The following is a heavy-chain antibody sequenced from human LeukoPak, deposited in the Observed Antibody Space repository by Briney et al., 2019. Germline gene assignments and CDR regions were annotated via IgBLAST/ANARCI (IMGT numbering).Heavy chain of an antibody. CDR1: GFTFSSYW. V-gene: IGHV3-7*01. Sequence: PGGSLSLSCAASGFTFSSYWMSWVRQAPGKGLEWVASIKEDGSEQYYVDSVKGRFTISRDNAKNSLYLQMNSLRAEDMAVYYCARGGYYWGAWGQGTLVTVSS. CDR2: IKEDGSEQ. J-gene: IGHJ5*02. D-gene: IGHD1-1*01. CDR3: ARGGYYWGA.